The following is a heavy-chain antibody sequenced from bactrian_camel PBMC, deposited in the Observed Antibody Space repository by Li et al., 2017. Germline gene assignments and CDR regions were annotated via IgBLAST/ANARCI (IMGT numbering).Heavy chain of an antibody. CDR1: GYSYSSDC. V-gene: IGHV3S40*01. J-gene: IGHJ4*01. CDR2: FYFGSGSA. D-gene: IGHD4*01. Sequence: VQLVESGGGSVQAGGSLRLSCAVSGYSYSSDCIGWFCKAPGKEREGIAAFYFGSGSAYYADSVRGRFTLSQDNAKNTVTLEMNSLKPEDTAMYYCATGCVPGRPGEYNYWGQGTQVTVS. CDR3: ATGCVPGRPGEYNY.